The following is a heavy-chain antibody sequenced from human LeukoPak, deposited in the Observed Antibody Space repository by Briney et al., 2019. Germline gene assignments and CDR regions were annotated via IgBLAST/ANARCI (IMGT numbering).Heavy chain of an antibody. D-gene: IGHD6-13*01. CDR2: INHSGST. CDR3: ARDPGIAAHWFDP. Sequence: SETLSLTCAVYGGSFSSYYWSWIRQPPGKGLEWIGEINHSGSTNYNPSLKSRVTTSVDTSKNQFSLKLSSVTAADTAVYYCARDPGIAAHWFDPWGQGTLVTVSP. V-gene: IGHV4-34*01. J-gene: IGHJ5*02. CDR1: GGSFSSYY.